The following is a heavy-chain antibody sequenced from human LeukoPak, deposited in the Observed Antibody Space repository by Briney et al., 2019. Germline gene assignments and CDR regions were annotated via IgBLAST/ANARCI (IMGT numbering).Heavy chain of an antibody. D-gene: IGHD3-16*01. CDR1: GFTFANYG. Sequence: GGSLRLSCAASGFTFANYGMHWARQAPGKGLEWVAFIRYDGSIKYYADSVKGRFTISRDSSKNTLFLQMSSLGTEDTAIYYCAREGGILTTSPTWDYWGQGTLVTVSS. J-gene: IGHJ4*02. CDR3: AREGGILTTSPTWDY. CDR2: IRYDGSIK. V-gene: IGHV3-30*02.